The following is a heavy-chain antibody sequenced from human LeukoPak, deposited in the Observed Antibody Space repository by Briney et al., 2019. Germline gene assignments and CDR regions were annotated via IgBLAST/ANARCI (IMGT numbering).Heavy chain of an antibody. CDR1: GLTVSSNY. CDR3: ASSRTAASSNWFDP. V-gene: IGHV3-53*01. Sequence: GVSLRLSCVASGLTVSSNYMTWVRQAPGKGLEWVSIIHTNGNTYYADSVEGRFTISRDNSKNTLYLQMNSLRTEDTAVYYCASSRTAASSNWFDPWGQGTLVTVSS. CDR2: IHTNGNT. J-gene: IGHJ5*02. D-gene: IGHD6-13*01.